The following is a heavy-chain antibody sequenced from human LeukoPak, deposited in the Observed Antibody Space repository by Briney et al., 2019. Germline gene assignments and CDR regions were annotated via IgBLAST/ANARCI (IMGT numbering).Heavy chain of an antibody. CDR1: GYTFTGYY. V-gene: IGHV1-2*06. J-gene: IGHJ4*02. D-gene: IGHD1-20*01. Sequence: ASVKVSCTASGYTFTGYYMHWVRQAPGQGLEWMGRINPNSGGTNYAQKFQGRVTMTRGTSITTAYMELSRLRSDDTAVYYCARDSGITGTTGAIDYWGQGTLVTVSS. CDR3: ARDSGITGTTGAIDY. CDR2: INPNSGGT.